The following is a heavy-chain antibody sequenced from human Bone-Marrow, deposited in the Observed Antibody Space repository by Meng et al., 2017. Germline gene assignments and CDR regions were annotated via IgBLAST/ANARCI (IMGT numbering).Heavy chain of an antibody. D-gene: IGHD2-2*01. CDR3: ARDYANKVDY. CDR1: GYIFSSFG. V-gene: IGHV1-18*01. Sequence: VQLVQSGAEMKKPGASVKVSCKASGYIFSSFGISWVRQAPRQGLEWMGWISAYNGDTKYAPELQGRVSMTTDTSTYTAYMELRSLRSDDTAIYYCARDYANKVDYWGQGTLVTVSS. CDR2: ISAYNGDT. J-gene: IGHJ4*02.